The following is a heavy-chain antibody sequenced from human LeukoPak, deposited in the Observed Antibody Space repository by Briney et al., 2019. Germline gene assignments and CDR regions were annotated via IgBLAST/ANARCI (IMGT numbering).Heavy chain of an antibody. CDR1: GGSISSYY. J-gene: IGHJ4*02. CDR3: ARGRAAAGTPLDY. D-gene: IGHD6-13*01. V-gene: IGHV4-59*12. Sequence: TTSETLSLTCTVSGGSISSYYWSWIRQPPGKGLEWIGYIYYSGSTNYNPSLKSRVTISVDTSKNQFSLKLSSVTAADTAVYYCARGRAAAGTPLDYWGQGTLVTVSS. CDR2: IYYSGST.